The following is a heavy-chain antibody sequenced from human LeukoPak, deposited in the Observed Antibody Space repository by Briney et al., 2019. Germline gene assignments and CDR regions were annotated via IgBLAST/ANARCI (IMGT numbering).Heavy chain of an antibody. J-gene: IGHJ3*02. V-gene: IGHV4-59*01. CDR1: GGSISSYY. CDR3: AGRGYYDILPGYPAFDI. D-gene: IGHD3-9*01. CDR2: IYYSGST. Sequence: SETLSLTCTVSGGSISSYYWSWIRQPPGKGLEWIGYIYYSGSTNYNPSLKSRVTISVDTSKNQFSLKLSSVTAADTAVYYCAGRGYYDILPGYPAFDIWGQGTMVTVSS.